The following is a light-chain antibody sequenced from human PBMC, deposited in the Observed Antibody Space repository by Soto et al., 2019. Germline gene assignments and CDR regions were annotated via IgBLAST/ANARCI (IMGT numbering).Light chain of an antibody. Sequence: IQLTQSPSSLSASVGDRVTITCRASQGISSYLAWYQQKPGKAPKLLIYAASTLQSGVLSRFSGSGSGTDFTLTISSLQPEDFATYYCQQLNSYQITFGQGTRLEIK. J-gene: IGKJ5*01. CDR3: QQLNSYQIT. CDR2: AAS. V-gene: IGKV1-9*01. CDR1: QGISSY.